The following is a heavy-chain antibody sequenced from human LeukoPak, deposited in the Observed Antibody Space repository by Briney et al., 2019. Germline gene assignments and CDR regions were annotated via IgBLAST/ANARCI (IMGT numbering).Heavy chain of an antibody. V-gene: IGHV3-23*01. Sequence: GGSLRLSCAASGFTFSSYAMSWVRQAPGKGLEWVSAISGSGGSTYYADSVKGRFTISRDNSKNTLYPQMNSLRAEDTAVYYCAKASCDGGDCPYYFDYWGQGTLVTVSS. CDR2: ISGSGGST. J-gene: IGHJ4*02. CDR1: GFTFSSYA. CDR3: AKASCDGGDCPYYFDY. D-gene: IGHD2-21*02.